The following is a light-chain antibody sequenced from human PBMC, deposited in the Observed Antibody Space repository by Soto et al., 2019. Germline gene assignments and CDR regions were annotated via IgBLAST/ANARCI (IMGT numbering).Light chain of an antibody. Sequence: DVQMTQSPSSLSASVGDRVTITCRASQGTNNYIAWYQQKPGEVPKLLIYGVSYMQSGVPSRFSGSGSGTEFTLTISSLQPEDIATYYCQSYDTAPWTFGQGTKVEIK. CDR1: QGTNNY. V-gene: IGKV1-27*01. J-gene: IGKJ1*01. CDR3: QSYDTAPWT. CDR2: GVS.